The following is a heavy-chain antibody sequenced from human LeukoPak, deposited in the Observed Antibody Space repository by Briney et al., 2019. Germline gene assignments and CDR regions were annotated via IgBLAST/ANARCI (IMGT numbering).Heavy chain of an antibody. D-gene: IGHD5-18*01. Sequence: SVKVSCKASGGTFSSYTISWVRQAPGQGLEWMGRTIPILGIANYAQKFQGRVTITADKSTSTAYMELSSLRSEDTAVYYCARDRGYSYGYDPDYWGQGTLVTVSS. CDR2: TIPILGIA. V-gene: IGHV1-69*04. CDR1: GGTFSSYT. CDR3: ARDRGYSYGYDPDY. J-gene: IGHJ4*02.